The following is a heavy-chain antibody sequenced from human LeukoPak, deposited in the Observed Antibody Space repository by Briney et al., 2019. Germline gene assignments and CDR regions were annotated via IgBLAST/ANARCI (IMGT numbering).Heavy chain of an antibody. Sequence: ASVKVSCKASGYTFTSYGISWVRQAPGQGLEWMGWISAYNGNTNYAQKLQGRVTMTTDTSTSTAYMELRSLRSDDTAVHYCARDFSSSWYPPSFYYYYGMDVWGQGTTVTVS. CDR1: GYTFTSYG. J-gene: IGHJ6*02. V-gene: IGHV1-18*01. D-gene: IGHD6-13*01. CDR3: ARDFSSSWYPPSFYYYYGMDV. CDR2: ISAYNGNT.